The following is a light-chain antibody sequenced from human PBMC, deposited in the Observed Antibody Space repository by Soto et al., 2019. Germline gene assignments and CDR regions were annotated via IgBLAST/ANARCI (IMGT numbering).Light chain of an antibody. CDR3: PQYTSYSGT. CDR2: KAS. Sequence: DIQMTRSPSTLSAYVGDRVTITCRASQSISSCLACYQQQPGKAPKLLIYKASTLASGVPSRISGSGSGTAFTLTISSLEPDDLATYYCPQYTSYSGTFGQGTKVEIK. CDR1: QSISSC. V-gene: IGKV1-5*03. J-gene: IGKJ1*01.